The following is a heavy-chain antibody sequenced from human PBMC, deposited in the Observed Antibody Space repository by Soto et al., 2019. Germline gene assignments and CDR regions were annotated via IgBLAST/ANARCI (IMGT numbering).Heavy chain of an antibody. CDR2: IFPGDSDT. D-gene: IGHD2-2*01. Sequence: GESLKISCKGSGYTFTSYWIGWVRQIPGKGLERMGIIFPGDSDTRYSPSFQGQVTISADKSSTTAFLQWSSLKASDTAMYYCARLAQYQPFYYFDSWGQGTLVTVSS. J-gene: IGHJ4*02. V-gene: IGHV5-51*01. CDR1: GYTFTSYW. CDR3: ARLAQYQPFYYFDS.